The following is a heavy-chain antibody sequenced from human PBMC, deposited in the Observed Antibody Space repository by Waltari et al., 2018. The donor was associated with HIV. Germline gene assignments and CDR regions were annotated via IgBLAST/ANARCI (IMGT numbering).Heavy chain of an antibody. CDR2: IYPGDSDT. D-gene: IGHD6-19*01. V-gene: IGHV5-51*01. Sequence: EVQLVQSGAEVKKPGESLKISCKGSGYSFTSYWNGWVRPMPGKGLEWMGIIYPGDSDTRYSPSFQGQVTISADKSISTAYLQWSSLKASDTAMYYCARGVYSSGWEGWYFDLWGRGTLVTVSS. J-gene: IGHJ2*01. CDR3: ARGVYSSGWEGWYFDL. CDR1: GYSFTSYW.